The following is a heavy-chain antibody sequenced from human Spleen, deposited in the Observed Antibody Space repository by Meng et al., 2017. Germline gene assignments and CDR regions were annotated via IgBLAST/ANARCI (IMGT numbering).Heavy chain of an antibody. J-gene: IGHJ3*02. Sequence: ASVKVSCKASGYTFTSYGISWVRQAPGQGLEWMGWISAYNGNTNYAQKLQGRVTMTTDTSTSTAYMELRRLRSDDTAVYYCAREQGYYYHSSGYSTDAFDIWGQGTMVTVSS. V-gene: IGHV1-18*01. CDR3: AREQGYYYHSSGYSTDAFDI. CDR2: ISAYNGNT. CDR1: GYTFTSYG. D-gene: IGHD3-22*01.